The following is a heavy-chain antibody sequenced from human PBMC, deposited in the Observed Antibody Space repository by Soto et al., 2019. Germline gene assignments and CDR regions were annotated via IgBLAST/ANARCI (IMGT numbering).Heavy chain of an antibody. CDR3: ARSIVVVTALDY. D-gene: IGHD2-21*02. CDR1: GYTFTSYA. V-gene: IGHV1-3*05. Sequence: QVQLVQSGAEEKKPGASMKVPCKASGYTFTSYAMHWVRQAPGQRLEWMGWINAGNGNTKYSQKFQGRVTITRDTSASTAYMELSSLRSEDTAVYYCARSIVVVTALDYWGQGTLVTVSS. J-gene: IGHJ4*02. CDR2: INAGNGNT.